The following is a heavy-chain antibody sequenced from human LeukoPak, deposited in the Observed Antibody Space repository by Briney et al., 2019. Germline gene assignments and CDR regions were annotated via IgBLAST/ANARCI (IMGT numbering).Heavy chain of an antibody. J-gene: IGHJ4*02. D-gene: IGHD2-2*01. V-gene: IGHV4-38-2*02. CDR3: VRGPYCSIASCYVWGWRGAHNFDY. CDR2: ISRTGTT. Sequence: EPSETLSLTCTVSSSSLSSVNYWGWIRQPPGQGLEWIAFISRTGTTNYNPSLKSRVTISVDTSKNQFSLTLISVTAADTAVYYCVRGPYCSIASCYVWGWRGAHNFDYWGQGTLVTVSS. CDR1: SSSLSSVNY.